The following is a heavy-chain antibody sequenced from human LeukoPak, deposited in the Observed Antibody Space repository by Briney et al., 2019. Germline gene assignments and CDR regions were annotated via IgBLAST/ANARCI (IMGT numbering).Heavy chain of an antibody. D-gene: IGHD4-23*01. CDR2: IKSRISGATT. V-gene: IGHV3-15*01. CDR3: TSDLPGGYSNYFDG. J-gene: IGHJ4*02. CDR1: GFTFTNAW. Sequence: GGSLRLSCAASGFTFTNAWMSWVRQAPGKGLEWVGRIKSRISGATTDYAAPVKGRFTISRDDSKNTLHLQMDSLRTEDTAVYYCTSDLPGGYSNYFDGWGQGTLVTVSS.